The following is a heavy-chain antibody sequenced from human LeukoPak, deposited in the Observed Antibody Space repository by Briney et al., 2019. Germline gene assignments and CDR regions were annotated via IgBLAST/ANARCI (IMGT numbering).Heavy chain of an antibody. V-gene: IGHV3-33*06. D-gene: IGHD5-18*01. CDR2: IWYDGSNK. CDR3: AKDHLGYSYGYSNDY. J-gene: IGHJ4*01. Sequence: GGSLRLSCAASGFTFSSYGMHWVRQAPGKGLEWVAVIWYDGSNKYYADSVKGRFTISRDNSKNTLYLQMNSLRAEDTAVYYCAKDHLGYSYGYSNDYWGQGALVTVSS. CDR1: GFTFSSYG.